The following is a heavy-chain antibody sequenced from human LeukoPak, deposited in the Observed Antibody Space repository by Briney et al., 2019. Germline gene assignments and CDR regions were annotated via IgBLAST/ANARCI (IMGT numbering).Heavy chain of an antibody. CDR1: GGTFSSYA. Sequence: GASVKVSCKASGGTFSSYAISWVRQAPGQGLEWMGGIIPIFGTANYAQKFQGRVTITADESTSTAYMELSSLRSEDTAVYYCARDPSNDNSYGYSYYYYGMDVWGQGTTVTVSS. D-gene: IGHD5-18*01. CDR2: IIPIFGTA. CDR3: ARDPSNDNSYGYSYYYYGMDV. J-gene: IGHJ6*02. V-gene: IGHV1-69*13.